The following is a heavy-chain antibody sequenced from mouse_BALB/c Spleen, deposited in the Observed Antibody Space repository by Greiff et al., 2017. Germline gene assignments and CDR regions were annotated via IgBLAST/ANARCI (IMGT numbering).Heavy chain of an antibody. CDR2: INPSSGYT. CDR1: GYTFTSYT. J-gene: IGHJ3*01. CDR3: ARSEGLPPFAY. D-gene: IGHD2-4*01. Sequence: QVQLKESAAELARPGASVKMSCKASGYTFTSYTMHWVKQRPGQGLEWIGYINPSSGYTEYNQKFKDKTTLTADKSSSTAYMQLSSLTSEDSAVYYCARSEGLPPFAYWGQGTLVTVSA. V-gene: IGHV1-4*02.